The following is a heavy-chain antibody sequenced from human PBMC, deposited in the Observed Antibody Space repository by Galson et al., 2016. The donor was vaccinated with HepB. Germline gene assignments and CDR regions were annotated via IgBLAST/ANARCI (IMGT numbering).Heavy chain of an antibody. Sequence: SLRLSCAASGFTFSDYYMSWIRQGPGKGLEWVSYISSSGSYTNYADSVKGRFTISRDNPKNSLYLQMNSLRVEDTAVYYCARDYSGQLWLLGGFDYWGQGTLGSVSS. CDR3: ARDYSGQLWLLGGFDY. CDR2: ISSSGSYT. D-gene: IGHD5-18*01. CDR1: GFTFSDYY. J-gene: IGHJ4*02. V-gene: IGHV3-11*06.